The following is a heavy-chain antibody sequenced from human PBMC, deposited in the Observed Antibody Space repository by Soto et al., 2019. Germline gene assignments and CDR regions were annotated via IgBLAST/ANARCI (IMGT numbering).Heavy chain of an antibody. Sequence: AGGSLRLSCAASGFTFSSYAMHWVRQAPGKGLEWVAVISYDGSNKYYADSVKGRFTISRDNSKNTLYLQMNSLRAEDTAVYYCARLSAYYGMDVWGQGTTVTVSS. CDR3: ARLSAYYGMDV. CDR1: GFTFSSYA. CDR2: ISYDGSNK. J-gene: IGHJ6*02. V-gene: IGHV3-30-3*01.